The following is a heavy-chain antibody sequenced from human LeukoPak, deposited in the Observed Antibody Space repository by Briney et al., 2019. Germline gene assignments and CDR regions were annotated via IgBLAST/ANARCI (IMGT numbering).Heavy chain of an antibody. Sequence: KAGGSLRLSCAASGFTFSDYYMSWIRQAPGKGLEWVSYIGFSGSAVYYADSVKGRFTIFRDNTKNSLYLQMNNLRAEDTAVYYCARVAGSYQVGAFDIWGQGTMVTVSS. J-gene: IGHJ3*02. V-gene: IGHV3-11*01. CDR1: GFTFSDYY. D-gene: IGHD1-26*01. CDR3: ARVAGSYQVGAFDI. CDR2: IGFSGSAV.